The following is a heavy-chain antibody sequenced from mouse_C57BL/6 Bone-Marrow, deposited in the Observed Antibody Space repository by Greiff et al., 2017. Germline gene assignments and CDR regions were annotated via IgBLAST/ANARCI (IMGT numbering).Heavy chain of an antibody. CDR3: TSYGNSWYFDV. Sequence: QVQLKQSGAELVRPGASVTLSCKASGYTFTDYEMHWVKQTPVHGLEWIGAIDPETGGTAYNQKFKGKAILTADKSSSTAYMELRSLTSEDSAVYYCTSYGNSWYFDVWGTGTTVTVSS. CDR1: GYTFTDYE. D-gene: IGHD2-1*01. J-gene: IGHJ1*03. V-gene: IGHV1-15*01. CDR2: IDPETGGT.